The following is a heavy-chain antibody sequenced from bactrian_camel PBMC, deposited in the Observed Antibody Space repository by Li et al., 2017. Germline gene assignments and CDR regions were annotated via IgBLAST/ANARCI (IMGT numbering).Heavy chain of an antibody. CDR3: ASRRCSPATIATWGRGGGYTT. J-gene: IGHJ6*01. CDR1: GYTLPMN. CDR2: IDTVGSV. V-gene: IGHV3S55*01. Sequence: HVQLVESGGGSVQAGEPLRLSCVASGYTLPMNMGWFRRLPGQEREGIACIDTVGSVVYADSAKGRFLLSKDNAKKILYLQMNSLSPEDTAMYTCASRRCSPATIATWGRGGGYTTWGQGTQVTVS. D-gene: IGHD4*01.